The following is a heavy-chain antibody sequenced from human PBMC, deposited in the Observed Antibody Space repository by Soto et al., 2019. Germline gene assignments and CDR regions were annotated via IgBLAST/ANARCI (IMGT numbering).Heavy chain of an antibody. V-gene: IGHV3-23*01. CDR3: ARGVLRFLEWLPSSYYYYYGMDV. CDR2: ISGSGGST. J-gene: IGHJ6*02. CDR1: GFTFSSYA. D-gene: IGHD3-3*01. Sequence: PGGSLRLSCAASGFTFSSYAMSWVRQAPGKGLEWVSAISGSGGSTYYADSVKGRFTISRDNSKNTLYLQMNSLRAEDTAVYYCARGVLRFLEWLPSSYYYYYGMDVWGQGTTVTVSS.